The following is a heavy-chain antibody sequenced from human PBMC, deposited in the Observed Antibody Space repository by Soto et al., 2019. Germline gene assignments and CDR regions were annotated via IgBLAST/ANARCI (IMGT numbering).Heavy chain of an antibody. CDR3: ARIPVDTSMIYWLDP. D-gene: IGHD5-18*01. Sequence: LPLTCTVSGGSVSSGDYYWSWIRQPPGKGLEWIGYIYYSGNTNYNPSLKSRVIISVDTSKNLFSLKLTSVTAADTAVYYCARIPVDTSMIYWLDPWGQGTLVTV. CDR2: IYYSGNT. J-gene: IGHJ5*02. V-gene: IGHV4-61*08. CDR1: GGSVSSGDYY.